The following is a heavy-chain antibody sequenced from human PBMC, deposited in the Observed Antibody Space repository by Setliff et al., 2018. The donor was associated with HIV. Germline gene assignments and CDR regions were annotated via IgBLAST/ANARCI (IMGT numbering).Heavy chain of an antibody. CDR1: GYTFTTHA. D-gene: IGHD3-10*01. V-gene: IGHV1-3*03. Sequence: ASVKVSCKASGYTFTTHAMHWVRQAPGQRLEWMGWINAGNGNTKYSQEFQGRVTITKDTSASTAYMELSSLRSEDMAVYYCVRVAMVRGNIIGAFDLWGQGSMVTVSS. J-gene: IGHJ3*01. CDR3: VRVAMVRGNIIGAFDL. CDR2: INAGNGNT.